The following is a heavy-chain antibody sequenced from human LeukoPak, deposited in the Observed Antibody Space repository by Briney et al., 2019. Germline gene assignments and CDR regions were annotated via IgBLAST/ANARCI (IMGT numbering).Heavy chain of an antibody. D-gene: IGHD1/OR15-1a*01. CDR1: GGSFSGYY. CDR3: ARTGTGGWFDP. J-gene: IGHJ5*02. Sequence: SETLSLTCAVYGGSFSGYYWSWIRQPPGKGLEWIGEINHSGSTNYNPSLKSRVTISVDTSKNQFSLKLSSVTAADTAVYYCARTGTGGWFDPWGQGTLLTVSS. CDR2: INHSGST. V-gene: IGHV4-34*01.